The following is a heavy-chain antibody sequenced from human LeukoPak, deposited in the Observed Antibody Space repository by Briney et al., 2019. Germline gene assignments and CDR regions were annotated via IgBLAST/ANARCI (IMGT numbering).Heavy chain of an antibody. CDR3: ARVVVVPAAIRDPHGHFDY. Sequence: PSETLSLTCAVYGGSFSGYYWSWIRQPPGKGLEWIGEINHSGSTNYNPSLKSRVTISVDTSKNQFSLKLSSVTAADTAVYYCARVVVVPAAIRDPHGHFDYWGQGTLVTVSS. V-gene: IGHV4-34*01. CDR2: INHSGST. CDR1: GGSFSGYY. D-gene: IGHD2-2*02. J-gene: IGHJ4*02.